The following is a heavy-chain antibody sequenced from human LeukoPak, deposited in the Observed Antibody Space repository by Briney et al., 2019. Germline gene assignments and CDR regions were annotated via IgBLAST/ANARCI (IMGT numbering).Heavy chain of an antibody. V-gene: IGHV4-61*05. D-gene: IGHD1-1*01. Sequence: SETLSLTCTVSGGSISSSSYYWGWIRQPPGKGLEWIGYIYYSGSTNYNPSLKSRVTISVDTSKNQFSLKLSSVTAADTAVYYCARRPERQYAFDIWGQGTMVTVSS. CDR1: GGSISSSSYY. CDR2: IYYSGST. CDR3: ARRPERQYAFDI. J-gene: IGHJ3*02.